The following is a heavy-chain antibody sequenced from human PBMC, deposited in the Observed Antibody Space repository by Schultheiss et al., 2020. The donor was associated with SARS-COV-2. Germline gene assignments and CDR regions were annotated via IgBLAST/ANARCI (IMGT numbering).Heavy chain of an antibody. Sequence: SETLSLTCAVYGGSFSGYYWSWIRQPPGKGLEWIGYIYYSGSTNYNPSLKSRVTISVDTSKNQFSLKLSSVTAADTAVYYCARASYYYDSSGYYLDPWGQGTLVTVSS. CDR2: IYYSGST. J-gene: IGHJ5*02. CDR3: ARASYYYDSSGYYLDP. D-gene: IGHD3-22*01. V-gene: IGHV4-59*01. CDR1: GGSFSGYY.